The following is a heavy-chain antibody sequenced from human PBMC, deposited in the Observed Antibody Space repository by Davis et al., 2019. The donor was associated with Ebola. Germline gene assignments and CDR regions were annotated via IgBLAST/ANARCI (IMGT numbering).Heavy chain of an antibody. CDR3: ARGEDCTIGLCRLRYFDL. Sequence: ASVKVSCKASGYTFTGYYMHWVRQAPGQGLEWMGWINPNSGGTNYAQKFQGRVTMTRDTSISTAYMELSRLRSDDPAVYYCARGEDCTIGLCRLRYFDLWGRGTLVTVSS. D-gene: IGHD2-8*01. CDR2: INPNSGGT. J-gene: IGHJ2*01. V-gene: IGHV1-2*02. CDR1: GYTFTGYY.